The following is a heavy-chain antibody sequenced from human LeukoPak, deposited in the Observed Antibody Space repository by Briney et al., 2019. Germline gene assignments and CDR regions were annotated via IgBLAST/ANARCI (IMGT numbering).Heavy chain of an antibody. CDR1: GGSISSGGYY. CDR3: ARDSPSPAAFDY. CDR2: IYYSGST. V-gene: IGHV4-39*07. Sequence: SETLSLTCTLSGGSISSGGYYWGWIRQPPGKGLEWIGSIYYSGSTYYNPSLKSRVTISVDTSKNQFSLKLSSVTAADTAVYYCARDSPSPAAFDYWGQGTLVTVSS. D-gene: IGHD6-25*01. J-gene: IGHJ4*02.